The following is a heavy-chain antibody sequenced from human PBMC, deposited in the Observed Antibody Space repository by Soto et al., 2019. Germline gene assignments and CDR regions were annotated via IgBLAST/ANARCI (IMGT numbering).Heavy chain of an antibody. CDR1: GGSISSSSYY. J-gene: IGHJ2*01. V-gene: IGHV4-39*01. CDR3: AAQYGAYGGWYFDL. D-gene: IGHD4-17*01. CDR2: IYYSGST. Sequence: QLQLQESGPGLVKPSETLSLTCTVSGGSISSSSYYWGWIRQPPGKGLEWIGSIYYSGSTYYNPSLKSRVTISVDTSKNQFSLKLSSVTAADTAVYYCAAQYGAYGGWYFDLWGRGTLVTVSS.